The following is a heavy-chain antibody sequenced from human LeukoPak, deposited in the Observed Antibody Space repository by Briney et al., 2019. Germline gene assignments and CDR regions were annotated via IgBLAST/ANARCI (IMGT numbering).Heavy chain of an antibody. V-gene: IGHV1-46*01. J-gene: IGHJ4*02. CDR2: INPRYGST. D-gene: IGHD5-24*01. CDR3: AREEARDGSTGYYFDY. CDR1: GYIFSNYH. Sequence: ASVKVSCKASGYIFSNYHIHWVRQAPGQGIEWMGIINPRYGSTTYAQNFQGRVTMTRDMSTSTVYMELSSLRSEDTAVYYCAREEARDGSTGYYFDYWGQGTLLTVSS.